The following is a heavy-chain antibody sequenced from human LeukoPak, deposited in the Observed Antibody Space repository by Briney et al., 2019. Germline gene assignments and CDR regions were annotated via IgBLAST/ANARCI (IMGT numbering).Heavy chain of an antibody. CDR3: AKSKWLAPNEYFDY. Sequence: GGSLRLSRAASGFTFSSYAMSWVRQAPGKGLEWVSAISGSGGSTYYADSVKGRFTISRDNSKNTLYLQMNSLRAEDTAVYYCAKSKWLAPNEYFDYWGQGTLVTVSS. D-gene: IGHD6-19*01. CDR2: ISGSGGST. J-gene: IGHJ4*02. V-gene: IGHV3-23*01. CDR1: GFTFSSYA.